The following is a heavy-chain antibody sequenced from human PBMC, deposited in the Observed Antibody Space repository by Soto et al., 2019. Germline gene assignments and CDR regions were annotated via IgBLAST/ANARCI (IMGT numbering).Heavy chain of an antibody. CDR1: GGSISSYC. V-gene: IGHV4-59*01. J-gene: IGHJ4*02. CDR2: IYYSGST. CDR3: ARERMGPQQRYFDY. Sequence: SETLSLTCTVYGGSISSYCWSWIRLPPGKGLEGIGYIYYSGSTNYNPSLTIRVTISVDTPKNQFSLKLSSVTAADTVVYYCARERMGPQQRYFDYWSQGTLVTVSS. D-gene: IGHD6-13*01.